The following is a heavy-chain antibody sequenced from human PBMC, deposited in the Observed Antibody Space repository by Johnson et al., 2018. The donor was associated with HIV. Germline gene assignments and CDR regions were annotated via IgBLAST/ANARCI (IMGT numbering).Heavy chain of an antibody. Sequence: QVQLVESGGGVVQPGGSLRLSCAASGFTFSSYGMHWVRQAPGKGLEWVAVIWYDGSNKYYADSVKGRFTISRDNSKNTLYLQMNSLRAEDTAVYYCAKDPYSGSPIDIWGQGTMVTVSS. D-gene: IGHD1-26*01. CDR1: GFTFSSYG. CDR2: IWYDGSNK. J-gene: IGHJ3*02. CDR3: AKDPYSGSPIDI. V-gene: IGHV3-30*02.